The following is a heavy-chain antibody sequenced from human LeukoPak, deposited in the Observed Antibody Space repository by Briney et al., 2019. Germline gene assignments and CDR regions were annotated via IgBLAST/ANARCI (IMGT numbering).Heavy chain of an antibody. CDR2: FNREDDEP. V-gene: IGHV1-24*01. J-gene: IGHJ4*02. CDR3: ATLVSYYDNSGRPLIPD. D-gene: IGHD3-22*01. Sequence: ASLKVSCNISGYTLTDFSMHWVRQAPGKVLEWMGGFNREDDEPIYAPHFRGRVTVTEDTSTDTAYMGLSSLRSEDTAVYYCATLVSYYDNSGRPLIPDWGQGTLVTVSS. CDR1: GYTLTDFS.